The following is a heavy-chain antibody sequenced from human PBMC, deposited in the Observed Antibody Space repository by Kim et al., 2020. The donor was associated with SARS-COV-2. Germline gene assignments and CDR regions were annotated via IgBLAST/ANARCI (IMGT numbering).Heavy chain of an antibody. D-gene: IGHD3-10*01. V-gene: IGHV3-53*01. Sequence: GGSLRLSCAASGFTVSSNYMSWVRQAPGKGLEWVSVIYSGGSTYYADSVTGRFTISRDNSKNTLYLQMNSLRAEDTAVYYCARGMVRGVDPHWGQGTLVTVSS. CDR2: IYSGGST. J-gene: IGHJ1*01. CDR3: ARGMVRGVDPH. CDR1: GFTVSSNY.